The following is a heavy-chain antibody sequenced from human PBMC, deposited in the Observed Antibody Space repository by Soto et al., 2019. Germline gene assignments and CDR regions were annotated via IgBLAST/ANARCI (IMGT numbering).Heavy chain of an antibody. CDR2: INPIGGGT. CDR1: GYIFTSYY. Sequence: ASVKVSCKASGYIFTSYYMHWVRQAPGQGLEWMGVINPIGGGTVYAQKFQGRVIMTTDTSTNTVYMELNSLRSEDTAVFYCARQYYESSGYFFAFWGQGTLVTVSS. CDR3: ARQYYESSGYFFAF. J-gene: IGHJ4*02. V-gene: IGHV1-46*01. D-gene: IGHD3-22*01.